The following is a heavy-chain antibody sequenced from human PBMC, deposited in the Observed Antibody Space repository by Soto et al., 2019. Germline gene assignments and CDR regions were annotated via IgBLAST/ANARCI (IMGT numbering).Heavy chain of an antibody. CDR2: INHSGST. D-gene: IGHD2-15*01. J-gene: IGHJ5*02. CDR1: GGSFSGYY. Sequence: SETLSLTCAVYGGSFSGYYWSWIRQPPGKGLEWIGEINHSGSTNYNPSLKSRVTISVDRSKNQFSLKLSSVTAADTAVYYCARGYCSGGSCYWFDPWGQGTLVTVSS. CDR3: ARGYCSGGSCYWFDP. V-gene: IGHV4-34*01.